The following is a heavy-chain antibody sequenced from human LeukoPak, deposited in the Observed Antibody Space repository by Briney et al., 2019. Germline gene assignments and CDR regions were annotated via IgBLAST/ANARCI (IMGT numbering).Heavy chain of an antibody. CDR2: ISSSSSTI. CDR3: ARGPANYYGSGSWDY. J-gene: IGHJ4*02. CDR1: GFTFSSYS. Sequence: GGSLRLSCAASGFTFSSYSMNWVRQAPGKGLEWVSYISSSSSTIYYADSVKGRFTISRDNAKNSLYLQMNSLRAEDTAVYYCARGPANYYGSGSWDYWGQGTLVTVSS. D-gene: IGHD3-10*01. V-gene: IGHV3-48*04.